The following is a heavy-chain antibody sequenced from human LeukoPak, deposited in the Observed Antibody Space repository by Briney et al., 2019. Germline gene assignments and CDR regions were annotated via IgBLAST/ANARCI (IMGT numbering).Heavy chain of an antibody. CDR3: AREFWSGYYPNDAFDI. D-gene: IGHD3-3*01. Sequence: ASVKVSCKASGYTFTSYGISWVRQAPGQGLEWMGWISAYNGNTNYAQKLQGRVTMTTDTSTSTAYMELRSLRSDDTAVYHCAREFWSGYYPNDAFDIWGQGTMVTVSS. V-gene: IGHV1-18*01. CDR1: GYTFTSYG. CDR2: ISAYNGNT. J-gene: IGHJ3*02.